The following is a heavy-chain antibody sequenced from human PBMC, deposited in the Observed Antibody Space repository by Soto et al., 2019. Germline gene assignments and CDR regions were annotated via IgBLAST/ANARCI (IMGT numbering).Heavy chain of an antibody. Sequence: GASVKVSCKASGYTFTKYDINWVRQATGQGLEWMGWMNPSSGKTGYAQKFQGRVTMTRNTSINTAYMELSSLRSEDTAVYFCASSVLGFYYYLDVWGKGTTVTVSS. J-gene: IGHJ6*03. CDR1: GYTFTKYD. V-gene: IGHV1-8*01. CDR2: MNPSSGKT. D-gene: IGHD2-8*02. CDR3: ASSVLGFYYYLDV.